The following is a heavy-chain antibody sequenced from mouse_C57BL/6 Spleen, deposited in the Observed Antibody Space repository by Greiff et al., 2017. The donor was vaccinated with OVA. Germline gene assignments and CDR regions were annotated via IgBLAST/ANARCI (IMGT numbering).Heavy chain of an antibody. Sequence: QVQLQQPGAELVRPGSSVKLSCKASGYTFTSYWMHWVKQRPIQGLEWIGNIDPSDSETHYNQKFKDKATLTVDKSSSTAYMQLSSLTSEDSAVYYSALTTVVAHWYFDVWGTGTTVTVSS. J-gene: IGHJ1*03. V-gene: IGHV1-52*01. D-gene: IGHD1-1*01. CDR3: ALTTVVAHWYFDV. CDR2: IDPSDSET. CDR1: GYTFTSYW.